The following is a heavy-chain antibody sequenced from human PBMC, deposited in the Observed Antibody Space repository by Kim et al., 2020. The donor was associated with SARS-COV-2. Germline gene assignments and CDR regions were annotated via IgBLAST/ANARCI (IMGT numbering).Heavy chain of an antibody. CDR3: ARDSRIVGATELAY. V-gene: IGHV3-30*07. J-gene: IGHJ4*02. Sequence: ADSVKGRFTISRDNSKNTLYLQMNSLRAEDTAVYYCARDSRIVGATELAYWGQGTLVTVSS. D-gene: IGHD1-26*01.